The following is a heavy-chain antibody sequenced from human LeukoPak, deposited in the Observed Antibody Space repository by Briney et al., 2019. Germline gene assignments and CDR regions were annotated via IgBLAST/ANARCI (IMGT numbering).Heavy chain of an antibody. V-gene: IGHV3-30*04. D-gene: IGHD4-17*01. CDR2: ISYDGSNK. CDR1: GFTFSSYA. J-gene: IGHJ4*02. Sequence: PGGSLRLSCAASGFTFSSYAMHWVRQAPGKGLEWVAVISYDGSNKYHADSVKGRFTISRDNAKNSLYLQMNSLRAEDTAVYYCAREEYGDHLWWGQGTLVTVSS. CDR3: AREEYGDHLW.